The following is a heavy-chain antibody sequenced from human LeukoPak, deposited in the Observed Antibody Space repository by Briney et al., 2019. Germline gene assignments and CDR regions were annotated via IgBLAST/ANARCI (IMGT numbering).Heavy chain of an antibody. CDR3: ARDRRYYDSSGYYFHWYFDL. J-gene: IGHJ2*01. V-gene: IGHV3-53*05. CDR1: GFTFSSYE. CDR2: IYSGVST. Sequence: GGSLRLSCTASGFTFSSYEMNWVRQAPGKGLEWVSVIYSGVSTYYADSVKGRFTISRDNSKNTLYLQMNSLRAEDTALYYCARDRRYYDSSGYYFHWYFDLWGRGTLVTVSS. D-gene: IGHD3-22*01.